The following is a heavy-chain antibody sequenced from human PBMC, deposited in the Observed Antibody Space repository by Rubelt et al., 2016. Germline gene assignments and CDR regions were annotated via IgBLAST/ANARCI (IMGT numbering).Heavy chain of an antibody. J-gene: IGHJ4*02. CDR3: ARGDQLGPSDY. V-gene: IGHV4-34*01. Sequence: QVQLQQWGAGLLKPSETLSLTCAVYGGSFSGYYWSWIRQPPGKGLEWIGEINHSGSTNYNPSLKSRVTISVDTSKNQFSLRLTSVTAADTALYDCARGDQLGPSDYWGQGTLVTVSS. D-gene: IGHD6-6*01. CDR2: INHSGST. CDR1: GGSFSGYY.